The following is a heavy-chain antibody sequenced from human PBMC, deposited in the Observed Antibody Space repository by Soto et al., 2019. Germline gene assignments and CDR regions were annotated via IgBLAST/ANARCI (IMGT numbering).Heavy chain of an antibody. V-gene: IGHV3-7*01. Sequence: EVQLVESGGGLVQPGGSLRLSCAASGFTFSSYWMSWVRKAPGKGLEWVANIKQDGSEKYYVDSVKGRFTISRDNAKNSLYLQMNSLRAEDTAVYYCAIDPSIVGDDGEEYYYYYGMDVWGQGTTVTFSS. D-gene: IGHD1-26*01. J-gene: IGHJ6*02. CDR3: AIDPSIVGDDGEEYYYYYGMDV. CDR1: GFTFSSYW. CDR2: IKQDGSEK.